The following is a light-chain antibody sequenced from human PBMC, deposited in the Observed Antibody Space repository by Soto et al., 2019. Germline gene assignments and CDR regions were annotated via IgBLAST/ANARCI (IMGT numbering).Light chain of an antibody. CDR2: EVT. J-gene: IGLJ3*02. V-gene: IGLV2-8*01. Sequence: QSVLTQPPSASGSPGQSVTISCTGTSSDVGAYNYVSWYQQHAGKAPKLVIYEVTKRPSGVPDRFSGSKSANTASLTVSGLQAEDEDDYYCSSFASSNTWVFGGGTKVTVL. CDR3: SSFASSNTWV. CDR1: SSDVGAYNY.